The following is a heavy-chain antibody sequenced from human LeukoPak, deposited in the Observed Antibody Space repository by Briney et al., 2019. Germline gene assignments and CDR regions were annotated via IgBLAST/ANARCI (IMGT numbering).Heavy chain of an antibody. V-gene: IGHV4-59*01. CDR2: IYYSGST. Sequence: SETLSLTCTVSGGSISSYYWSWIRQPPGKGLEWIGYIYYSGSTNYNPSLKSRVTISVDTSKNQFSLKLSSVTAADTAVYYCARGYSSGWGRHYYYYYGMDVWGQGTTVTVSS. CDR3: ARGYSSGWGRHYYYYYGMDV. J-gene: IGHJ6*02. D-gene: IGHD6-19*01. CDR1: GGSISSYY.